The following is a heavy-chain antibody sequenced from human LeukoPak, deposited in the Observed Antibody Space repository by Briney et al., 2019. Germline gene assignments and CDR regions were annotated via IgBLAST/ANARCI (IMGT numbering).Heavy chain of an antibody. CDR3: ARRSYGGKDFDY. CDR1: GCSFTSYW. CDR2: IYPGDSDT. V-gene: IGHV5-51*01. D-gene: IGHD4-23*01. Sequence: GESLKISCKGSGCSFTSYWINWVRQMPGKGLEWMGIIYPGDSDTKYSPSFQGQVTISADKSINTAYLPWSSLKASDTAMYYCARRSYGGKDFDYWGQGTLVTVSS. J-gene: IGHJ4*02.